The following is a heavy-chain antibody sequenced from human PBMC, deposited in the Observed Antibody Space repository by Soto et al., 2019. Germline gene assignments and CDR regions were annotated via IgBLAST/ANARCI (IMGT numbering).Heavy chain of an antibody. D-gene: IGHD6-6*01. CDR1: GFTFSSYA. J-gene: IGHJ4*02. CDR3: AKDLILLYSSSDFDY. Sequence: EVQLLESGGGLVQPGGSLRLSCAASGFTFSSYAMSWVRQAPGKGLEWVSAISGSGGSTYYADSVKGRFTISRDNSKTTLYLQMNSLRAEDTAVYYCAKDLILLYSSSDFDYWGQGTLVTVSS. V-gene: IGHV3-23*01. CDR2: ISGSGGST.